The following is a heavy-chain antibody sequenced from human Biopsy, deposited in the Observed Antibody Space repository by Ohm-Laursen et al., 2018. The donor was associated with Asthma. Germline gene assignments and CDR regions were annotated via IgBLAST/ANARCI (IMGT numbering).Heavy chain of an antibody. J-gene: IGHJ6*02. CDR3: ARCQVGYSSGWSLLLKKIYYSGMDA. CDR1: GGTFSNFA. V-gene: IGHV1-69*01. Sequence: SSVKVSCKAPGGTFSNFAISWVRQAPGQGLEWLGGIMTVFGTTNYAQKFQGRVTITADESTSTAYMEVTSLRSEDTAIYYCARCQVGYSSGWSLLLKKIYYSGMDAWGQGTTVIASS. CDR2: IMTVFGTT. D-gene: IGHD6-19*01.